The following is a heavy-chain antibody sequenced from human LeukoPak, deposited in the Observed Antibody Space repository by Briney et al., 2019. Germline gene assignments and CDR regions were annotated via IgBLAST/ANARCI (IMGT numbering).Heavy chain of an antibody. CDR1: GGSFSGYY. CDR3: ARLSCSSTSCYFDY. D-gene: IGHD2-2*01. Sequence: SETLSLTCAVYGGSFSGYYWSWIRQPPGKGLEWIGEINHSGSTNYNPSLKSRVTISVDTSKNQFSLKLSSVTAADTAVYYCARLSCSSTSCYFDYWGQGTLVTVSS. V-gene: IGHV4-34*01. CDR2: INHSGST. J-gene: IGHJ4*02.